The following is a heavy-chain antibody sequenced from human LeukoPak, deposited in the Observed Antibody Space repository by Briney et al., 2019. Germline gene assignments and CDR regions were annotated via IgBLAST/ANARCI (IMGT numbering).Heavy chain of an antibody. J-gene: IGHJ4*02. CDR1: GFTFSSSA. D-gene: IGHD4-17*01. CDR2: ISGSGSGGST. V-gene: IGHV3-23*01. Sequence: GGSLRLSCAASGFTFSSSAMSWVRQAPGKGLEWVSNISGSGSGGSTYYADSVKGRFTISRDNSKNTLYLQMNSLRAEDTAVYYCAPAYDYGDFHAIFDYWGQGTLVTVSS. CDR3: APAYDYGDFHAIFDY.